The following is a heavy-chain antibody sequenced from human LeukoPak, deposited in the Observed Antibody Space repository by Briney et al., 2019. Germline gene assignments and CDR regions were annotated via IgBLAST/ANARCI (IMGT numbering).Heavy chain of an antibody. CDR3: ARDNGLGATVGDY. CDR1: GYTFTDYY. V-gene: IGHV1-2*06. Sequence: PRASVKVSCKASGYTFTDYYIHCVRQAPGQGLEWMGRINPNSGGTKYAQNFQGRVTMTRDTSISTTYMELSRLRSDDTAVYYCARDNGLGATVGDYWGQGTLVTVSS. D-gene: IGHD1-26*01. CDR2: INPNSGGT. J-gene: IGHJ4*02.